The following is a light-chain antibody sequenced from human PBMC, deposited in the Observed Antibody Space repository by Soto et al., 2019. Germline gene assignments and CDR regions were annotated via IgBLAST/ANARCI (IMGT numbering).Light chain of an antibody. CDR3: QQSFTNPKT. CDR1: QGISNF. V-gene: IGKV1-39*01. Sequence: DIQMTQSPSSLSASVGDRVTITCRASQGISNFLNWYQQKPGEAPKVLIYAASSLQTGVPSRFTGSGSGTVFTLTINSLQPEDFASYFCQQSFTNPKTFGQGTEVDIK. CDR2: AAS. J-gene: IGKJ1*01.